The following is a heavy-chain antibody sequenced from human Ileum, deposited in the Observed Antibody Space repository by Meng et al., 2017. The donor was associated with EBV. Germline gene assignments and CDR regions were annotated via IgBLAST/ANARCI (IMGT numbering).Heavy chain of an antibody. Sequence: LQEPGPGRSTPSPTLSLAASVSGDSVCSGCNHWIWSRQPPGKGQEWIGCMYDSDSGKAKYNPSLNSRVIISLDTSKNHFVLKLTSVTAADTAVYYCAYYTAGRGGVGSWGQGTLVTVSS. V-gene: IGHV4-61*03. J-gene: IGHJ4*02. CDR3: AYYTAGRGGVGS. CDR2: MYDSDSGKA. CDR1: GDSVCSGCNH. D-gene: IGHD2-8*02.